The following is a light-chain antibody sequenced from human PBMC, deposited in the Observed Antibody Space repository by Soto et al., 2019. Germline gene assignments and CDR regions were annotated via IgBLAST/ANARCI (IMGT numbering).Light chain of an antibody. Sequence: QSVLTQPPSASGTPGQRVTISCSGSSSNIGSYSVNWYQQLPGTAPKLLIYSNDQRPSGDPDRFSGSKSGTSASLAISGLQSEDEADYYCATFDDSLNGYVFGSGTKLTVL. CDR2: SND. J-gene: IGLJ1*01. CDR1: SSNIGSYS. CDR3: ATFDDSLNGYV. V-gene: IGLV1-44*01.